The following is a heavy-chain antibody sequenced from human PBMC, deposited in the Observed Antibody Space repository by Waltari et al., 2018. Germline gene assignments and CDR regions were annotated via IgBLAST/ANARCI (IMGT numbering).Heavy chain of an antibody. V-gene: IGHV1-2*02. CDR3: ARYGLRGGWFDP. J-gene: IGHJ5*02. Sequence: QVQLVPSGAEVKKPGASVTFSCQASGYTFTGYYMHWVRQAPGQGLEWMGWINPNSGGTNYAQKFQGRVTMTRDTSISTAYMELSRLRSDDTAVYYCARYGLRGGWFDPWGQGTLVTVSS. D-gene: IGHD3-10*01. CDR2: INPNSGGT. CDR1: GYTFTGYY.